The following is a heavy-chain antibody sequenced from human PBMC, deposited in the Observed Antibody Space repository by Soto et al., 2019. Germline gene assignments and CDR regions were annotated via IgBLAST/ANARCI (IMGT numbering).Heavy chain of an antibody. J-gene: IGHJ3*02. Sequence: PGGSLRLSCAASGFTFSDYYMTWIRQAPGKGLEWVSYISPRSSAIYYADSVKGRFTISRHNAKNSLYLQMNSLRAEDTAVYYCARVSSRYCSGGSCYSDDAFDIWGQGTMVTVSS. CDR1: GFTFSDYY. D-gene: IGHD2-15*01. CDR3: ARVSSRYCSGGSCYSDDAFDI. V-gene: IGHV3-11*01. CDR2: ISPRSSAI.